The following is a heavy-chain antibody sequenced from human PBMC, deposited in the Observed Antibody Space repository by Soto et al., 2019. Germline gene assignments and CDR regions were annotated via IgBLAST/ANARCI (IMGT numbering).Heavy chain of an antibody. J-gene: IGHJ3*02. CDR2: IYYSGST. D-gene: IGHD3-22*01. CDR3: AGSSGYYYFGAFDI. Sequence: PSETLSLTCTVSGGSISSYYWSWIRQPPGKGLEWIGYIYYSGSTNYNPSLKSRVTISVGTSKNQFSLKLSSVTAADTAVYYCAGSSGYYYFGAFDIWGQGTMVTVSS. V-gene: IGHV4-59*01. CDR1: GGSISSYY.